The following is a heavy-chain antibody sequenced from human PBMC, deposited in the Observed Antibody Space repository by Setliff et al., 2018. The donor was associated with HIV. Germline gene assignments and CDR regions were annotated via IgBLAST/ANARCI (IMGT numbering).Heavy chain of an antibody. V-gene: IGHV4-4*09. CDR2: IYTTGST. CDR1: GGSIVRYY. Sequence: SETLSLTCTVSGGSIVRYYWTWIRQPPGKGLEWIGYIYTTGSTNYNPSLTSRVTISVDTSKNKFSLKMRSVTAADTAVYYCARVPPEYSSSSQAFDIWGQGTKVTVSS. J-gene: IGHJ3*02. D-gene: IGHD6-6*01. CDR3: ARVPPEYSSSSQAFDI.